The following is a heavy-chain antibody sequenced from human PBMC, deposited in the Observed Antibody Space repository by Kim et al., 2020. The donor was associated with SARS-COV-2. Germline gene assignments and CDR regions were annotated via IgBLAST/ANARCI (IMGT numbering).Heavy chain of an antibody. CDR3: ARHIAAAGTDYYYYGMDV. V-gene: IGHV4-39*01. J-gene: IGHJ6*02. Sequence: SRVTISVGTSKNQFSLKLSSVTAADTAVYYCARHIAAAGTDYYYYGMDVWGQGTMVTVSS. D-gene: IGHD6-13*01.